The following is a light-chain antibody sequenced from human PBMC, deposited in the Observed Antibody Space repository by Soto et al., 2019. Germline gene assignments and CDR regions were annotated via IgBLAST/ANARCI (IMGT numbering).Light chain of an antibody. CDR3: QTWGTGILV. V-gene: IGLV4-69*01. CDR1: SRHSSYA. J-gene: IGLJ2*01. CDR2: LNSDGRH. Sequence: QPVLTQSPSASASLGASVKLTCTLSSRHSSYAIAWHQQQPEKGPRYLMKLNSDGRHTKGDGIPDRFSGSSSGTERYLTISSLQSEDEADSYCQTWGTGILVFGGGTKLTVL.